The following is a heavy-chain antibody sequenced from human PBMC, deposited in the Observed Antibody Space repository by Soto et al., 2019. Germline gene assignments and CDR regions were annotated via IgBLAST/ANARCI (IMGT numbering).Heavy chain of an antibody. J-gene: IGHJ4*02. CDR1: GYTFTSYG. D-gene: IGHD1-26*01. V-gene: IGHV1-18*01. CDR3: ARGPYRWEPLGPFDY. Sequence: ASVKVSCKASGYTFTSYGISWVRQAPGQGLEWMGWISAYNGNTNYAQKLQGRVTMTTDTSTSTAYMELRSLRSDDTAVYYCARGPYRWEPLGPFDYWDQGTLVTVSS. CDR2: ISAYNGNT.